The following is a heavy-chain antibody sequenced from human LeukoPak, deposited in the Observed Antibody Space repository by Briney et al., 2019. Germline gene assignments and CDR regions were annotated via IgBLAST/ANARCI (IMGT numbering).Heavy chain of an antibody. CDR1: GGSISSYY. Sequence: SETLSLTCTVSGGSISSYYWSWIRQPAGKGLEWIGRIYTSGSTNYNPSLKSRVTMSVDTSKNQFSLKLSSVTAADTAVYYCARDGCGGSCFHYYYYMDVWGKGTTVTISS. J-gene: IGHJ6*03. CDR2: IYTSGST. V-gene: IGHV4-4*07. CDR3: ARDGCGGSCFHYYYYMDV. D-gene: IGHD2-15*01.